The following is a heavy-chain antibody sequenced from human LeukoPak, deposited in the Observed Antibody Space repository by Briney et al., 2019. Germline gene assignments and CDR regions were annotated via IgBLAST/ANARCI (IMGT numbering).Heavy chain of an antibody. CDR2: ISGSGGST. Sequence: GGSLRLSCVGSEFTFSSYAMSWVRQAPGKGLEWVSAISGSGGSTYYADSVKGRFTISRDNSKNTLYLQMNSLRAEDTAVYYCAKLPSSSWYYWGQGTLVTVSS. CDR3: AKLPSSSWYY. D-gene: IGHD6-13*01. V-gene: IGHV3-23*01. CDR1: EFTFSSYA. J-gene: IGHJ4*02.